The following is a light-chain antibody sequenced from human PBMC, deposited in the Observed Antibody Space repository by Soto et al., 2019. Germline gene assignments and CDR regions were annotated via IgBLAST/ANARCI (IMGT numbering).Light chain of an antibody. CDR3: SAWDASLNGYV. CDR2: SNY. Sequence: QSVLTQPPSASGTPGQRVTISCSGSSSNIGSKTVNWYQQLPGTAPKLLIYSNYQRPSGVPDRFSDAKYGTSASLAISGLQSEDEADYYCSAWDASLNGYVFGTGTKVTVL. V-gene: IGLV1-44*01. CDR1: SSNIGSKT. J-gene: IGLJ1*01.